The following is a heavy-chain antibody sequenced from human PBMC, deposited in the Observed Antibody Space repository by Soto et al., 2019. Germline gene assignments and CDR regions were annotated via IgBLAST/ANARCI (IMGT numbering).Heavy chain of an antibody. D-gene: IGHD6-19*01. Sequence: QVQLQESGPGLVKPSGTLSLTCTVSHFSVTDNKYWRWVRQSPGKPREWSGGIYHCGTTYYTPTVSRLVSMAMGKAEKRISLMLTCVSAADTAGYYCARDSRYSADRGCSIMRDAFDIWGQGTRVTVFS. V-gene: IGHV4-4*02. J-gene: IGHJ3*02. CDR1: HFSVTDNKY. CDR3: ARDSRYSADRGCSIMRDAFDI. CDR2: IYHCGTT.